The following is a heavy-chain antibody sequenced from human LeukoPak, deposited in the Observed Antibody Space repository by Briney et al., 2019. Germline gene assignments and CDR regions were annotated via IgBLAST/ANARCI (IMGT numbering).Heavy chain of an antibody. CDR2: IYYSGTT. V-gene: IGHV4-59*01. Sequence: SETLSLTCTVSGCSISSYYWSWIRQPPGKELVGIRYIYYSGTTNYIRSLKSRVTISGGTSNNQFYLKLSSVTAADTAVYYCARHHGYCSSTSCYGTDSEPFDYWGQGTLVTVSS. CDR1: GCSISSYY. CDR3: ARHHGYCSSTSCYGTDSEPFDY. D-gene: IGHD2-2*01. J-gene: IGHJ4*02.